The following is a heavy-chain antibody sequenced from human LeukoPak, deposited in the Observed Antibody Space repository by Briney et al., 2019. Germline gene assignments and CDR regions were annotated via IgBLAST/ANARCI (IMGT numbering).Heavy chain of an antibody. D-gene: IGHD2-2*01. CDR1: GGSISSYY. Sequence: PSETLSLTXTVYGGSISSYYWSWIRQPPGKGLEWIGYIYYSGSTNYNPSLKSRVTISVDTSKNQFSLKLSSVSAADTAVYSCARDRPAANWFDPRGQGTLVHVSS. CDR3: ARDRPAANWFDP. CDR2: IYYSGST. J-gene: IGHJ5*02. V-gene: IGHV4-59*01.